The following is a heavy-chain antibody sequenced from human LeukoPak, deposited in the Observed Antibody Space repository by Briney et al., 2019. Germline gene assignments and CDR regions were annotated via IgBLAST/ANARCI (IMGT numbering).Heavy chain of an antibody. CDR2: ITGGSGRT. CDR3: AKHGRGNNSRDYFDY. CDR1: GFTFSNYA. V-gene: IGHV3-23*01. D-gene: IGHD5-12*01. J-gene: IGHJ4*02. Sequence: GGSLRLSCAASGFTFSNYAMTWVRQGPGKGLECVSTITGGSGRTYYTDSVKGRFTISRDHSENTLYLQMNSLRAEDTAVYHCAKHGRGNNSRDYFDYWGQGTLVTVSS.